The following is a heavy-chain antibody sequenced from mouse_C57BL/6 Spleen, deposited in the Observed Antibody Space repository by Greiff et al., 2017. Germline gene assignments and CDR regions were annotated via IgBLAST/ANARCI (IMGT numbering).Heavy chain of an antibody. CDR1: GFTFTDYY. V-gene: IGHV7-3*01. J-gene: IGHJ2*01. Sequence: EVKLMESGGGLVQPGGSLSLSCAASGFTFTDYYMSWVRQPPGKALEWLGFIRNKANGYTKEYSVSVQGRFTISRNNYQSILYLQMNALRAEDSATYSYARYNNSYYCDYWGKGTTLTVSS. CDR2: IRNKANGYTK. CDR3: ARYNNSYYCDY. D-gene: IGHD4-1*02.